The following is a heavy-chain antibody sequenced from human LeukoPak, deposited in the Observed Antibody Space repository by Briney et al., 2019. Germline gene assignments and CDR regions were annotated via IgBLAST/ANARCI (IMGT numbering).Heavy chain of an antibody. D-gene: IGHD7-27*01. Sequence: PGGSLRLSCAASGFTFSSYSMNWVRQAPGKGLEWVSSISSSSSYIYYADSVKGRFTISRDNAKNSLYLQMNSLRAEDTAVYYCAKDLGPGPNWFDPWGQGTLVTVSS. CDR3: AKDLGPGPNWFDP. CDR2: ISSSSSYI. J-gene: IGHJ5*02. CDR1: GFTFSSYS. V-gene: IGHV3-21*04.